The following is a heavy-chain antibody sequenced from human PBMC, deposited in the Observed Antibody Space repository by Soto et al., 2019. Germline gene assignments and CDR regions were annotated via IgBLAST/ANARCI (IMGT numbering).Heavy chain of an antibody. CDR1: GFTFSSYA. Sequence: GGSLRLSCAASGFTFSSYAMSWVRQAPGKGLEWVSAISGSGGSTYYADSVKGRFTISRDNSKNTLYLQMNSLRAEDTAVYYCAKDKPIVDTAMVTVDYWGQGTLVTVYS. CDR3: AKDKPIVDTAMVTVDY. CDR2: ISGSGGST. J-gene: IGHJ4*02. V-gene: IGHV3-23*01. D-gene: IGHD5-18*01.